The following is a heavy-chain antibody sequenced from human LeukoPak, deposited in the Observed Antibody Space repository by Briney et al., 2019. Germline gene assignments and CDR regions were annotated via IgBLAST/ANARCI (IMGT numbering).Heavy chain of an antibody. V-gene: IGHV7-4-1*02. CDR2: INTNTGNQ. D-gene: IGHD5-18*01. CDR1: GYTFTSYA. J-gene: IGHJ6*03. Sequence: GASVKVSCKASGYTFTSYAMNWVRQAPGQGLEWVGKINTNTGNQTYAQGFTGRFVFSLDNSVSTAYLQISSLKAEDTGVYYCARRADMVYYYSYYMDVWGKGTTVTVSS. CDR3: ARRADMVYYYSYYMDV.